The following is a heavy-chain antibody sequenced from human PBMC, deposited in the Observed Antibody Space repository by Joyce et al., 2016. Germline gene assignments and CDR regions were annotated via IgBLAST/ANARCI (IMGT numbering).Heavy chain of an antibody. CDR2: FYYSGTT. V-gene: IGHV4-39*01. CDR1: GDSIFSTTEPYY. J-gene: IGHJ4*02. CDR3: ARHVISFGGVIAPFDY. Sequence: QLQLQESGPGLVKPSETLSLTCFVSGDSIFSTTEPYYWAWIRQSPGKGLEWIGSFYYSGTTYYNPSLKSRITMSVDTSKNQFSLRLSSVTAADAAVYYCARHVISFGGVIAPFDYWGQGTLVTVSS. D-gene: IGHD3-16*02.